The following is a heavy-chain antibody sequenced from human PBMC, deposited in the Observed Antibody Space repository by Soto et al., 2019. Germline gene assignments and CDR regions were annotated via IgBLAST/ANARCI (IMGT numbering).Heavy chain of an antibody. Sequence: GESLKISCKGSGYSFTSYWIGWVRQMPGKGLEWMGIIYPGDSDTRYSPSFQGQVTISADKSISTAYLQWSSLKASDTAMYYCAVQPSMVRGVITWFDPWGQGTLVTVSS. CDR2: IYPGDSDT. V-gene: IGHV5-51*01. D-gene: IGHD3-10*01. CDR3: AVQPSMVRGVITWFDP. J-gene: IGHJ5*02. CDR1: GYSFTSYW.